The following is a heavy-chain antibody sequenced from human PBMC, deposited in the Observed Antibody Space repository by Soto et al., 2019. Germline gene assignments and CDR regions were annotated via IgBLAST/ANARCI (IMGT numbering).Heavy chain of an antibody. D-gene: IGHD6-13*01. CDR2: ISSSSSYI. CDR3: ARTEYRYSSSWGSPDV. Sequence: GGSLRLSCAASGFTFSSYSMNWVRQAPGKGLEWVSSISSSSSYIYYADSVKGRFTISRDNAKNSLYLQMNSLRAEDTAVYYCARTEYRYSSSWGSPDVWAQGTTVPVSS. J-gene: IGHJ6*02. V-gene: IGHV3-21*01. CDR1: GFTFSSYS.